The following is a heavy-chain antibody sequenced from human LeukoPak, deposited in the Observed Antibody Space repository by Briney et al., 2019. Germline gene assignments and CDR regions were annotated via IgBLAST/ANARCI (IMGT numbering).Heavy chain of an antibody. CDR1: GFTFSSYA. V-gene: IGHV3-23*01. CDR3: AKDRLGGPYFFHY. CDR2: IGGTGVRT. Sequence: PGGSLRLSCASSGFTFSSYAVSWVRQAPGKGLEWVSTIGGTGVRTYYADSVKGRFTISRDNSKNTLYLQINSLRAEDTAVYFCAKDRLGGPYFFHYWGQGTLVTVSS. J-gene: IGHJ4*02. D-gene: IGHD3-16*01.